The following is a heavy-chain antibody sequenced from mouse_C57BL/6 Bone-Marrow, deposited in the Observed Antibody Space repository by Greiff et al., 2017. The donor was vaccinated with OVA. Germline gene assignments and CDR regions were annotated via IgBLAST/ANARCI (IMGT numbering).Heavy chain of an antibody. D-gene: IGHD2-3*01. CDR2: INPNNGGT. CDR3: ARKDGYYGFAY. J-gene: IGHJ3*01. V-gene: IGHV1-18*01. CDR1: GYTFTDYN. Sequence: EVQLVESGPELVKPGASVKIPCKASGYTFTDYNMDWVKQSHGKSLEWIGDINPNNGGTIYNQKFKGKATLTVDKSSSTAYMELRSLTSEDTAVYYCARKDGYYGFAYWGQGTLVTVSA.